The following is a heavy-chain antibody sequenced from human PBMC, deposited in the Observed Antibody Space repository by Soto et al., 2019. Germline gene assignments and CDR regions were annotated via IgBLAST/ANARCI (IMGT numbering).Heavy chain of an antibody. Sequence: PXGSLRLSFAASGFTVSSNYMSWVRQAPGKGLEWVSVIYSGGSTYYADSVKGRFTISRDNSKNTLYLQMNSLRAEDTAVYYCAREYYDSSGYYSRGAFDIWGQGTMVT. V-gene: IGHV3-53*01. CDR2: IYSGGST. CDR3: AREYYDSSGYYSRGAFDI. CDR1: GFTVSSNY. J-gene: IGHJ3*02. D-gene: IGHD3-22*01.